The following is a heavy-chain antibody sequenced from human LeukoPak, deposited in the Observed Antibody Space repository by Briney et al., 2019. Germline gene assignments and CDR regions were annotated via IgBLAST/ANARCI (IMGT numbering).Heavy chain of an antibody. CDR3: AREAAAAGSAFDY. CDR2: IWYDGSNK. D-gene: IGHD6-13*01. CDR1: GFTFSSYG. J-gene: IGHJ4*02. V-gene: IGHV3-33*01. Sequence: GGSLRLSCAASGFTFSSYGMHWVRQAPGKGLEWVAVIWYDGSNKYYADSVKGRFTISRDNAKNSLYLQMNSLRAEDTAVYYCAREAAAAGSAFDYWGQGTLVTVSS.